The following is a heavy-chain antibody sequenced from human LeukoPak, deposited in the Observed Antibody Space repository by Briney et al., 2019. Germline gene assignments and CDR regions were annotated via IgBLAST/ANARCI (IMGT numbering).Heavy chain of an antibody. Sequence: SETLSLTCTVSGGSISGYYWSWIRQPAGKGLEWIGRIYSSGSTIYNPSLKSRVTMSVGTSKNQFSLKLSSVTAADTAVYYCARDQSLGTYGSGSWWFDPWGQGTLVTVSS. CDR1: GGSISGYY. J-gene: IGHJ5*02. V-gene: IGHV4-4*07. CDR3: ARDQSLGTYGSGSWWFDP. CDR2: IYSSGST. D-gene: IGHD3-10*01.